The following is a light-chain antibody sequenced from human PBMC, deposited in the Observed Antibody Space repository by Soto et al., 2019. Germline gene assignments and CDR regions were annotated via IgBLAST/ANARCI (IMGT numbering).Light chain of an antibody. V-gene: IGKV1-39*01. CDR2: AAS. CDR3: QQSYSTRS. CDR1: QSISSD. J-gene: IGKJ4*01. Sequence: DIQMHPSPSSLSASVGDRVTITCPASQSISSDLNWYQQKPGKAHKLLIYAASSLQSGVPSRFSGSGSGTDFTLTISTLQPGDFTTYYSQQSYSTRSFGGGTKVEIK.